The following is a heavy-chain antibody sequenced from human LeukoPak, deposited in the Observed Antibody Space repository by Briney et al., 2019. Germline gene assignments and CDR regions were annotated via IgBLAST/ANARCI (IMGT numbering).Heavy chain of an antibody. V-gene: IGHV1-69*02. CDR2: IIPILGIA. D-gene: IGHD3-9*01. Sequence: GASVKVSCKAAGGTFSSYTISWVRGAAGQGLEWMGRIIPILGIANYAQKFQGRVTITADKCTRTAYMELSSLRSEDTAVYYCAVDMRGGRRAFDIWGQGTMVTVSS. CDR1: GGTFSSYT. CDR3: AVDMRGGRRAFDI. J-gene: IGHJ3*02.